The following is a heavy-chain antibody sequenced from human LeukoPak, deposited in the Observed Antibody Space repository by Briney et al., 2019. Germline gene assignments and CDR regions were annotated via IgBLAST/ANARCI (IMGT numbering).Heavy chain of an antibody. J-gene: IGHJ4*02. CDR2: IYAGGSNT. V-gene: IGHV3-23*01. Sequence: GGSLRLSCGASGLIFSANALSWVRQAPGKGLEWVSTIYAGGSNTNYADSVKGRFTFSRDNAKNSMYLQMNSLTADDTAVYYCVRERAGFDYWGQGTLVTVSS. CDR1: GLIFSANA. CDR3: VRERAGFDY.